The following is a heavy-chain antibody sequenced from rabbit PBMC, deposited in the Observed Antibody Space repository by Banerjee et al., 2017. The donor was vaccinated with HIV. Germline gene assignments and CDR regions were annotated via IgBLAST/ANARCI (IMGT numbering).Heavy chain of an antibody. V-gene: IGHV1S45*01. D-gene: IGHD1-1*01. CDR1: GVSFSFSSY. CDR3: ARDTSSSFSSYGMDL. CDR2: IEVGSSGFS. J-gene: IGHJ6*01. Sequence: QEQLGESGGGLVKPGASLTLTCTASGVSFSFSSYMCWVRQAPGKGLEWIACIEVGSSGFSYFATWAKGRFTISETSSTTVTLQVTRLTAADTATYFCARDTSSSFSSYGMDLWGPGTLVTVS.